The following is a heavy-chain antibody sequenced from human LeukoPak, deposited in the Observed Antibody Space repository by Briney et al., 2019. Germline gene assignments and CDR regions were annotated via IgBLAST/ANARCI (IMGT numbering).Heavy chain of an antibody. J-gene: IGHJ4*02. CDR1: RFIFSSYN. V-gene: IGHV3-7*01. CDR2: IKQDGSEK. CDR3: AREKVGANPLYY. D-gene: IGHD1-26*01. Sequence: GGSLRLSCAASRFIFSSYNMNWVRQAPGKGLEWVANIKQDGSEKYYVDSVKGRFTISRDNAKNSLYLQMNSLRAEDTAVYYCAREKVGANPLYYWGQGTLVTVSS.